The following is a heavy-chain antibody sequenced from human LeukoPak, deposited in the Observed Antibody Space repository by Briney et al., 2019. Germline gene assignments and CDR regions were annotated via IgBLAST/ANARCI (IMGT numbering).Heavy chain of an antibody. Sequence: GGSLRLSCVASGFTFSHYSMNWVRQAPGKGLDGVSSISSSSSYIYYADSVKGRFTISRDNAKNSLYLQMNSLRAEDTAVYYCARPFRASGSSSTSVDYWGQGTLVSVSP. CDR1: GFTFSHYS. D-gene: IGHD6-6*01. J-gene: IGHJ4*02. CDR3: ARPFRASGSSSTSVDY. V-gene: IGHV3-21*01. CDR2: ISSSSSYI.